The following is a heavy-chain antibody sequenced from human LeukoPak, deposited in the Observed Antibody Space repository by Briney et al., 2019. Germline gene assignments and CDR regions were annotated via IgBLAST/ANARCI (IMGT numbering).Heavy chain of an antibody. CDR3: ARGGYYGSGNDFRFDP. J-gene: IGHJ5*02. Sequence: SETLSLTCTVSGGSISSYYWSWIRQPPGKGLECIGYIHYTGSTNYNPSLKSRVTISVDTSKSQFSLKLSSVTAADTAIYYCARGGYYGSGNDFRFDPWGQGTLVTVSS. CDR1: GGSISSYY. D-gene: IGHD3-10*01. CDR2: IHYTGST. V-gene: IGHV4-59*01.